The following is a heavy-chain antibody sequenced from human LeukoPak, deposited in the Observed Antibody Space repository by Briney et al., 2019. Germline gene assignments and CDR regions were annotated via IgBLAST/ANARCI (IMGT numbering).Heavy chain of an antibody. CDR1: GRSFSGYY. Sequence: PSETLSLTCAVYGRSFSGYYWSSIRQPPGKGLEWIGEINHSGSTNYNPSLKSRVTISVDTSKNQFSLKLSSVTAADTAVYYCARAQLLWSTGGVSDYWGQGTLVTVSS. CDR2: INHSGST. J-gene: IGHJ4*02. V-gene: IGHV4-34*01. D-gene: IGHD3-10*01. CDR3: ARAQLLWSTGGVSDY.